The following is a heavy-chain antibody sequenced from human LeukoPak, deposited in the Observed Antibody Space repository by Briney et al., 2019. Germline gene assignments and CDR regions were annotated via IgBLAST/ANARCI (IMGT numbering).Heavy chain of an antibody. CDR2: ISYDATNK. Sequence: GGSLRLSCAASGFTFSSSDMHWVRQAPGEGLERVAVISYDATNKYYADPVKGRFTLSRDNSKNTLYLQTNTLRDEDTAVYYCAKASSNYFYYFEYWGQGTLVTVSS. CDR3: AKASSNYFYYFEY. J-gene: IGHJ4*02. V-gene: IGHV3-30*18. CDR1: GFTFSSSD. D-gene: IGHD2/OR15-2a*01.